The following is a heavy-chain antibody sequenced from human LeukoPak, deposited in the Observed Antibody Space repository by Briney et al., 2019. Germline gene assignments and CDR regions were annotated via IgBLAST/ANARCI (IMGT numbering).Heavy chain of an antibody. CDR3: ARIPRGGYCSGGSCGHYFDY. J-gene: IGHJ4*02. V-gene: IGHV4-39*07. CDR1: GGSISSGSYY. CDR2: IYYSGST. D-gene: IGHD2-15*01. Sequence: SETLSLTCTVSGGSISSGSYYWGWIRQPPGKGLEWIGSIYYSGSTYYNPSLKSRVTISVDTSKNQFSLKLSSVTAADTAVYYCARIPRGGYCSGGSCGHYFDYWGQGTLVTVSS.